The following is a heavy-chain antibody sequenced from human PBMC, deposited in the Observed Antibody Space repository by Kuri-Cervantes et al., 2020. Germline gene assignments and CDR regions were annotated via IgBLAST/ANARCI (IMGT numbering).Heavy chain of an antibody. D-gene: IGHD3-10*01. V-gene: IGHV4-4*02. CDR1: GGSISSSNW. CDR3: ARVIDYGSGSYWDY. Sequence: SETLSLTCAVSGGSISSSNWWSCVRQPPGKGLEWIGEIYHSGSTNYNPSLKSRVTISVDKSKNQFSLKLSSVTAADTVVYYCARVIDYGSGSYWDYWGQGTLVTVSS. J-gene: IGHJ4*02. CDR2: IYHSGST.